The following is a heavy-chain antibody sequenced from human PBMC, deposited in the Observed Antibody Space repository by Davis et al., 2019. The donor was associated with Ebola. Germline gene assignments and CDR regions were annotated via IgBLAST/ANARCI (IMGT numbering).Heavy chain of an antibody. J-gene: IGHJ5*02. Sequence: AASVKVSCKASGFTFTSSAVQWVRQARGQRLEWIGWIVVGSGNTNYAQKFQKRVTITRDTSASTAYMELRSLRSDDTAVYYCAREQGTVTTSWFDPWGQGTLVTVSS. V-gene: IGHV1-58*01. D-gene: IGHD4-17*01. CDR3: AREQGTVTTSWFDP. CDR1: GFTFTSSA. CDR2: IVVGSGNT.